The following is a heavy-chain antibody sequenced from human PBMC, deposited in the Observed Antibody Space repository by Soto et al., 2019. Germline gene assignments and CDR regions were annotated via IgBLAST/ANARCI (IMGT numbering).Heavy chain of an antibody. Sequence: QPGGSLRLSCAASGFTVSNNYINWVRQAPGKGLEWVSVIYSGGSTYYADSVKGRFTISRDNSKNTLYLQMNSLRAEDTAVYYCARGGPPTSNWFDPWGQGTLVTVSS. CDR1: GFTVSNNY. V-gene: IGHV3-66*01. CDR2: IYSGGST. J-gene: IGHJ5*02. D-gene: IGHD1-26*01. CDR3: ARGGPPTSNWFDP.